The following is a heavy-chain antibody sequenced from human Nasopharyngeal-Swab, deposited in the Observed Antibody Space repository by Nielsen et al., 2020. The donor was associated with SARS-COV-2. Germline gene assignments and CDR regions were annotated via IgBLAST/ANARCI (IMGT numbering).Heavy chain of an antibody. CDR2: IIPIFGTA. Sequence: AVKVSCKASGGTFSSYAINWVRKAPGQGLEWMGGIIPIFGTANYAQKFQGRVTITADESTSTAYMELSSLRSEHTAVYYCARLLLWFGELLSRTYYYYGMDVWGQGTTVTVSS. CDR1: GGTFSSYA. J-gene: IGHJ6*02. V-gene: IGHV1-69*13. D-gene: IGHD3-10*01. CDR3: ARLLLWFGELLSRTYYYYGMDV.